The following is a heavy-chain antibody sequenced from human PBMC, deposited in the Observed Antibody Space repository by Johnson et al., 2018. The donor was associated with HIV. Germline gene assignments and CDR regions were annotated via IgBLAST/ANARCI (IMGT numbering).Heavy chain of an antibody. D-gene: IGHD1-1*01. V-gene: IGHV3-30*14. CDR2: IKCDGSEK. Sequence: QVQLVESGGGVVQPGRSLRLSCAASGFTFSSCAMHWVRQAPGKGLEWVADIKCDGSEKYYEDSVKGRLTISRDNAKNSLYLQMNSLRAEDTAMYYCARDGTETGPDDAFDIWGQGTMVTVSS. CDR3: ARDGTETGPDDAFDI. CDR1: GFTFSSCA. J-gene: IGHJ3*02.